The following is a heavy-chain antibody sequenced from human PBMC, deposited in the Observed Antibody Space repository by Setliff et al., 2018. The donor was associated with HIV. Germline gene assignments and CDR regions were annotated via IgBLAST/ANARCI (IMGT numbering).Heavy chain of an antibody. CDR1: GGSISNSNYY. V-gene: IGHV4-39*02. J-gene: IGHJ2*01. CDR2: IYYIGTT. CDR3: ARLASTRDWYLDL. Sequence: SSETLSLTCTVSGGSISNSNYYWGWIRQPPGKGLEWVGSIYYIGTTYYNPSLKSRVTISIDTSKNDFSLKLTSVTAADTAMYYCARLASTRDWYLDLWGRGTLVTVSS.